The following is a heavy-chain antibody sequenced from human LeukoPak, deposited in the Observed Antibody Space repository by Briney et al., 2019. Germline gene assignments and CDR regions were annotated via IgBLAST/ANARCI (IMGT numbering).Heavy chain of an antibody. J-gene: IGHJ3*02. V-gene: IGHV3-21*01. CDR2: ISSSSSYI. D-gene: IGHD6-19*01. CDR3: ARDADSSGYDAFDI. CDR1: GFTFSSYS. Sequence: GGSLRLSCAASGFTFSSYSMNWVRQAPGKGLEWVSSISSSSSYIYYADSVKGRFTISRDNAKNSLYLQMNSLRAEDTAVYYCARDADSSGYDAFDIWGQGTMVTVSS.